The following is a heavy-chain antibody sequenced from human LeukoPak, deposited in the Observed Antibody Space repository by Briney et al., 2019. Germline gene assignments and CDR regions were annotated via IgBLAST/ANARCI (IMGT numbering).Heavy chain of an antibody. CDR1: GFTFSSYS. Sequence: GGSLRLSCAASGFTFSSYSMNWVRQAPGKGLEWVSYISSSSSTIYYADSVKGRFTISRDNAKNSLYLQVNSLRAEDTAVYYCARDYEWLRFWGQGTLVTVSS. CDR2: ISSSSSTI. CDR3: ARDYEWLRF. J-gene: IGHJ4*02. D-gene: IGHD5-12*01. V-gene: IGHV3-48*01.